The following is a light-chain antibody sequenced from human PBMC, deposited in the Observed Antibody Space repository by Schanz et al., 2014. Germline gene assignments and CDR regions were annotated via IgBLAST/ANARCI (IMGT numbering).Light chain of an antibody. CDR2: DAF. J-gene: IGKJ1*01. Sequence: DIQMTQSPSNLSASVGDRVTITCRASQSLGSWLAWYQQKPGKAPELLIYDAFNLKSGVPSRFSGSGSGTSFTLTISSLQPDDFATNSRQQYTAYPSTFGQGTKVQMK. V-gene: IGKV1-5*01. CDR1: QSLGSW. CDR3: QQYTAYPST.